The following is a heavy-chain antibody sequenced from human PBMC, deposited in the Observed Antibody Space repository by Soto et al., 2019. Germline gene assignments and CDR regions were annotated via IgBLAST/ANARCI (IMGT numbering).Heavy chain of an antibody. V-gene: IGHV4-30-2*01. Sequence: KPSETLSLTCAVSGGSISSGGYSWSWIRQPPGKGLEWIGYIYHSGSTYYNPSLKSRVTISVDRSKNQFSLKLSSVTAADTAVYYCAATSRGDRDYGMDVWGQGTTVTVSS. D-gene: IGHD3-16*01. CDR1: GGSISSGGYS. J-gene: IGHJ6*02. CDR2: IYHSGST. CDR3: AATSRGDRDYGMDV.